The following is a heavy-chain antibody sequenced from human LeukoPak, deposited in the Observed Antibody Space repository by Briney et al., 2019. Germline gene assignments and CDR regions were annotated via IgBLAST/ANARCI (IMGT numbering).Heavy chain of an antibody. J-gene: IGHJ4*02. Sequence: SGRCLRLSRAASGFTFSTYAMSWVREAPGEGRQWVSGISNSGDSTYYLDSVKGRFTISRDNSKNTLHLQMSSLRAEDTALYYCVKDRCDRATCPEVWGQGTLVTVSS. V-gene: IGHV3-23*01. D-gene: IGHD1-14*01. CDR2: ISNSGDST. CDR1: GFTFSTYA. CDR3: VKDRCDRATCPEV.